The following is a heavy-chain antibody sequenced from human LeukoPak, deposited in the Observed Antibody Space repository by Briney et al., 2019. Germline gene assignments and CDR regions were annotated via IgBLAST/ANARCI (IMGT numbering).Heavy chain of an antibody. CDR1: GGSISSSSYY. CDR2: IYTSGST. CDR3: ARDREVTMVRGVLDAFDI. D-gene: IGHD3-10*01. Sequence: SETLSLTCTVSGGSISSSSYYWGWIRQPAGKGLEWIGRIYTSGSTNYNPSLKSRVTISVDTSKNQFSLKLSSVTAADTAVYYCARDREVTMVRGVLDAFDIWGQGTMVTVSS. J-gene: IGHJ3*02. V-gene: IGHV4-61*02.